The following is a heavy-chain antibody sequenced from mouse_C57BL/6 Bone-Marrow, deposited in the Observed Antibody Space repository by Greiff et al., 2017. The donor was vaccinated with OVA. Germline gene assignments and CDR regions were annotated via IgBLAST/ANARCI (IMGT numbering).Heavy chain of an antibody. CDR2: IYPGDGDT. D-gene: IGHD2-4*01. CDR1: GYAFSSYW. J-gene: IGHJ1*03. CDR3: ARVYYDYDGYFDV. V-gene: IGHV1-80*01. Sequence: VQLQQSGAELVKPGASVKISCKASGYAFSSYWMHWVKQRPGKGLEWIGQIYPGDGDTNYNGKFKGKATLTADKSSSTAYMQLSSLTSEDSAVYFGARVYYDYDGYFDVWGTGTTVTVSS.